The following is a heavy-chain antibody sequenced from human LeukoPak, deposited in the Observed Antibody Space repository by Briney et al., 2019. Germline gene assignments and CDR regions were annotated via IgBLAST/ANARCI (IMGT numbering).Heavy chain of an antibody. CDR1: GGSISSGSYY. J-gene: IGHJ4*02. CDR3: ARDSDYGSGSYPHY. V-gene: IGHV4-61*02. CDR2: IYTSGST. Sequence: PSETLSLTCTVSGGSISSGSYYWSWIRQPAGKGLEWIGRIYTSGSTNYNPSLKSRVTISVDTSKNQFSLKLSSVTAADTAVYYCARDSDYGSGSYPHYWGQGTLVTVSS. D-gene: IGHD3-10*01.